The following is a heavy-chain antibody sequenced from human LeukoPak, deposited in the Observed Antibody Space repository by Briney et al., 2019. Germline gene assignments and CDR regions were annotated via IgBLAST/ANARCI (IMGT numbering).Heavy chain of an antibody. J-gene: IGHJ4*02. V-gene: IGHV3-21*01. Sequence: GGSLRLSCAASGFTFNGYSMNWVRQAPGKGLEWVSSISSSSSYIYYADSVKGRFTISRNNAKNSLYLQMNSLRAEDTAVYYCARELPIGSGWMGGDYWGQGTLVTVSS. CDR3: ARELPIGSGWMGGDY. CDR1: GFTFNGYS. CDR2: ISSSSSYI. D-gene: IGHD6-19*01.